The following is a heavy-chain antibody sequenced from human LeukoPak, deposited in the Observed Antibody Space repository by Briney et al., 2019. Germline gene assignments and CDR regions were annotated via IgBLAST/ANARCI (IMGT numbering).Heavy chain of an antibody. CDR1: GGTFNNSA. D-gene: IGHD4-17*01. CDR2: IIPLFGTA. Sequence: SVKVSCKTSGGTFNNSAISWVRQAPGQGLEWLGGIIPLFGTAGYAQKFQGRVTITKDESTRTVYLELTSLTSDDTAVYYCARDVHGDYGSGWFDPWGQGTLVSVSS. J-gene: IGHJ5*02. CDR3: ARDVHGDYGSGWFDP. V-gene: IGHV1-69*05.